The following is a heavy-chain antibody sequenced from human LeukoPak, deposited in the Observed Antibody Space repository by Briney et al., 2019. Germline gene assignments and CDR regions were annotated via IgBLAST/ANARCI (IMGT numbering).Heavy chain of an antibody. CDR2: INHSGGT. V-gene: IGHV4-34*01. Sequence: SATLSLTWAVYGGSFSGYYWSWIRQPPGKELEWIGEINHSGGTNYNPSLKSRVTISVDTSKNQFSLKLSSVTAADTAVYYCVHSSSWYIGYWGQGTLVTVSS. CDR3: VHSSSWYIGY. CDR1: GGSFSGYY. D-gene: IGHD6-13*01. J-gene: IGHJ4*02.